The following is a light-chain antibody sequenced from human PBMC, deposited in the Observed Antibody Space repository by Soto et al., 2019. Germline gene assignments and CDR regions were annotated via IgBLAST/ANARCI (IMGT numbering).Light chain of an antibody. CDR3: CSYAGSYTFVV. CDR2: DVS. Sequence: QSVLTQPRSVSGSPGQSVTISCTGTSSDVGGYNYVSWYQQHPGIAPKLMIYDVSKRPSGVPDRFSGSKSGNTASLTISGLQAEDEADYYCCSYAGSYTFVVFGGGTQLTVL. J-gene: IGLJ2*01. V-gene: IGLV2-11*01. CDR1: SSDVGGYNY.